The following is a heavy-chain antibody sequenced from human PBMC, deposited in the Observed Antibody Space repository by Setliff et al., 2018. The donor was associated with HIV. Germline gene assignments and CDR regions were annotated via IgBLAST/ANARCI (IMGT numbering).Heavy chain of an antibody. CDR2: ISGSGGST. J-gene: IGHJ4*02. CDR3: ARVGRDGYNSFFDS. CDR1: GFTSSSHA. V-gene: IGHV3-23*01. D-gene: IGHD2-21*02. Sequence: HPGGSLRLSCAASGFTSSSHAMSWVRQAPGKGLEWVSAISGSGGSTYYADSVKGRFTISRDNFKNTLYLQMNRLRAEDTAFYFCARVGRDGYNSFFDSWGQGTLVTVSS.